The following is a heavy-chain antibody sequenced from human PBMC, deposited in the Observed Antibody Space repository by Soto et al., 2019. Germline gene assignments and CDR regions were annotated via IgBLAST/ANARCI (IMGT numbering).Heavy chain of an antibody. D-gene: IGHD1-1*01. CDR2: IYYSGST. J-gene: IGHJ4*02. CDR1: GGSISSCGYY. V-gene: IGHV4-31*03. Sequence: SETLSLTCTVSGGSISSCGYYWSWIRQHPGKGLEWIGYIYYSGSTYYNPSLKSRVTISVDTSKNQFSLKLSSVTAADTAVYYCAREGRAGTAIGIDYWGQGTLVTVSS. CDR3: AREGRAGTAIGIDY.